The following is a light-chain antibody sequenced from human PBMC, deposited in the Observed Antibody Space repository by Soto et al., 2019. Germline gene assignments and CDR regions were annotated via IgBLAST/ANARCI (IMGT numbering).Light chain of an antibody. CDR3: HQYSNSPVT. V-gene: IGKV3-20*01. CDR2: GAS. Sequence: ILFTQSPGTLSLSPGEGATLSCRASQSVNNNYLAWYQQKPGQAPGILIYGASKRVTGIPDRFSGSGSGTDFTLTISRLEPEDVQVYYCHQYSNSPVTFGGGTKVDI. J-gene: IGKJ4*01. CDR1: QSVNNNY.